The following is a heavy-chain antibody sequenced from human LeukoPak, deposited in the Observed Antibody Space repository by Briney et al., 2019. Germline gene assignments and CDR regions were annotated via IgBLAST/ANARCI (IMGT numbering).Heavy chain of an antibody. Sequence: SVKVSCKASGGTFSSYTISWVRQAPGQGLEWMGRIIPILGIANYAQKFQGRVTITADKSTSTAYIELSSLRSEDTAVYYCARNTMGSVVVPAAIGTFDYWGQGTLVTVSS. CDR2: IIPILGIA. J-gene: IGHJ4*02. CDR3: ARNTMGSVVVPAAIGTFDY. CDR1: GGTFSSYT. V-gene: IGHV1-69*02. D-gene: IGHD2-2*01.